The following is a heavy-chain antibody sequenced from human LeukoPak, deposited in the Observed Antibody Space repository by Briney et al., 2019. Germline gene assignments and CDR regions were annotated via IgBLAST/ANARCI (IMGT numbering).Heavy chain of an antibody. CDR1: GFTFSSYW. V-gene: IGHV3-7*01. CDR2: IKQDGSEK. J-gene: IGHJ4*02. CDR3: ARAANYDFWSGYYISDY. D-gene: IGHD3-3*01. Sequence: GGSLRLSCAASGFTFSSYWMSWVRQAPGKGLEWVANIKQDGSEKYYVDPVKGRFTISRDNAKNSLYLQMNSLRAEDTAVYYCARAANYDFWSGYYISDYWGQGTLVTVSS.